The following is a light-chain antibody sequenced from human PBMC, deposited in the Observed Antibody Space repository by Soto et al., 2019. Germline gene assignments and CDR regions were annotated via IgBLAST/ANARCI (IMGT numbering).Light chain of an antibody. Sequence: SGLTQPASVSGSPGQSITISCAGTSSDVGSYNLVSWYQQHPGQAPKLMIYEGTKRPSGVSNRFSGSKSGNTASLTISGLQAEDEADYYCCSYAGSSTFVFGTGTKVTVL. CDR1: SSDVGSYNL. CDR2: EGT. V-gene: IGLV2-23*03. J-gene: IGLJ1*01. CDR3: CSYAGSSTFV.